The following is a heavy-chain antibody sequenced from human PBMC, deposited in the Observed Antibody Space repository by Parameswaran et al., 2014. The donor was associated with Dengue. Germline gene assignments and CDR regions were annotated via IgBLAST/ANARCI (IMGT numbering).Heavy chain of an antibody. J-gene: IGHJ2*01. V-gene: IGHV3-23*01. CDR3: AKPYCSGDCFPYWYFDL. D-gene: IGHD2-21*02. CDR2: ISGSGGST. Sequence: WIRQPPGKGLEWVSAISGSGGSTYYADSVKGRFTISRDYSKNTLFLQMNSLRAEDTAVYYCAKPYCSGDCFPYWYFDLWGRGTLVTVSS.